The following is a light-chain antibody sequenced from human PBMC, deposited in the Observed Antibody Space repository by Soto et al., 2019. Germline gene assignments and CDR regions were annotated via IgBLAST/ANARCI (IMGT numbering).Light chain of an antibody. CDR2: GAS. CDR3: QQYMSYS. J-gene: IGKJ5*01. CDR1: QAISHY. Sequence: DIQMTQSPSAMSASVGDRVTITCRASQAISHYLAWFHQRPGXVXXRLIYGASTLQSGVPSRFSGSGSGTEFTLTISSLQPDDFATDYCQQYMSYSFGQGTRLEIK. V-gene: IGKV1-17*03.